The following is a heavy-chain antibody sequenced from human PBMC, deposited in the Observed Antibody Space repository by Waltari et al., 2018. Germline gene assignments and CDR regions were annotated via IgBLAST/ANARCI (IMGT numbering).Heavy chain of an antibody. CDR1: GFTYSNYA. Sequence: EVQLLESGGGLVQPGGSLRLSCAASGFTYSNYAMHWVRQAPGKGVEWVSLFYGYGFTAVYADSVKGRFTISSDKTKNMLYLQMNSLRAEDTAIYYCAKCLTGDRCRAYDFWGQGTMVTVSS. D-gene: IGHD7-27*01. CDR2: FYGYGFTA. J-gene: IGHJ3*01. V-gene: IGHV3-23*01. CDR3: AKCLTGDRCRAYDF.